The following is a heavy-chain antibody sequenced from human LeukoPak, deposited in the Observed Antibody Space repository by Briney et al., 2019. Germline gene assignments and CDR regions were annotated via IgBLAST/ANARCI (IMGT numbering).Heavy chain of an antibody. CDR3: AKDRGSGSYTYYYYMDV. D-gene: IGHD3-10*01. J-gene: IGHJ6*03. CDR2: ISGSGGST. Sequence: GGSLRLSCAASGFTFDDYGMSWVRQAPGKGLEWVSAISGSGGSTYYADSVKGRFTISRDNSKNTLYLQMNSLRAEDTAVYYCAKDRGSGSYTYYYYMDVWGKGTTVTISS. V-gene: IGHV3-23*01. CDR1: GFTFDDYG.